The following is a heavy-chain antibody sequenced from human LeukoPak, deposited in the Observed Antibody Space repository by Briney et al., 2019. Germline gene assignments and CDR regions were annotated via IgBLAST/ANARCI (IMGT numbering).Heavy chain of an antibody. Sequence: SETLSLTCTVSGGSISSYYWSWIRQPAGKGLEWIGTIYYSGNTYYNPSLKSRLTISVDTSKNQFSLKLRSVTAADTALYYCASPSPKYYYESSGYSSLFDNWGQGTLVTVSS. CDR3: ASPSPKYYYESSGYSSLFDN. D-gene: IGHD3-22*01. CDR2: IYYSGNT. V-gene: IGHV4-59*12. J-gene: IGHJ4*02. CDR1: GGSISSYY.